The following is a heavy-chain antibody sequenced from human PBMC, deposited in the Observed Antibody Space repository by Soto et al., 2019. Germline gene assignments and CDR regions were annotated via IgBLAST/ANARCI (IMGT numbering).Heavy chain of an antibody. CDR3: AKAQPDYATVTTAISY. V-gene: IGHV3-30*18. Sequence: QVQLVESGGGVVQPGRSLRLSCAASGFTFSSYGMHWVRQAPGKGLEWVAVISYDGSNKYYADSVKGRFTISRDNSKNTLYLQMNSLRAEDTAAYYCAKAQPDYATVTTAISYWGQGTLVTVSS. J-gene: IGHJ4*02. CDR2: ISYDGSNK. CDR1: GFTFSSYG. D-gene: IGHD4-17*01.